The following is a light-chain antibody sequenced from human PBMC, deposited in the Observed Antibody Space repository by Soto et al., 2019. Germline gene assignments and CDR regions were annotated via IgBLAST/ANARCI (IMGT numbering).Light chain of an antibody. CDR3: QQYYSTPYT. CDR1: QSVLYSSNNKNY. V-gene: IGKV4-1*01. CDR2: WAS. Sequence: DIVMTQSPDSLAVSLGERATINCKSSQSVLYSSNNKNYLAWYQHKPGQPPKLLIYWASTRESGVPDRFSGSGSGTDFTRTISSLQAEDVAVYHCQQYYSTPYTFGQGTKLEIK. J-gene: IGKJ2*01.